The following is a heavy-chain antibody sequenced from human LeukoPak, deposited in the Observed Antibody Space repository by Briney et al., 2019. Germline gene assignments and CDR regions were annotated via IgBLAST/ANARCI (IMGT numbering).Heavy chain of an antibody. CDR2: IYHSGST. CDR1: GGSISSSNW. CDR3: ARFPWNEGYMDV. D-gene: IGHD1-1*01. Sequence: PSETLSLTCAVSGGSISSSNWWSWVRQPPGKGLEWIGEIYHSGSTYYNPSLKSRVTISVDTSKNQFSLKLSSVTAADTAVYYCARFPWNEGYMDVWGKGTTVTVSS. V-gene: IGHV4-4*02. J-gene: IGHJ6*03.